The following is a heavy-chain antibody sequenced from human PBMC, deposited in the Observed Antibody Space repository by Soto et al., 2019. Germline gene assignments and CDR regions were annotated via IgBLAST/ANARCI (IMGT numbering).Heavy chain of an antibody. D-gene: IGHD6-6*01. J-gene: IGHJ6*02. Sequence: GESLKISCKGSGYSFTSYWISWVRQMPGKGLEWMGRIDPSDSYTNYSPSFQGHVTITADKSISTAYLQWSSLKASDTAMHYCARQEDIAASPHYYGMDVWGQGTTVTVSS. CDR1: GYSFTSYW. CDR2: IDPSDSYT. CDR3: ARQEDIAASPHYYGMDV. V-gene: IGHV5-10-1*01.